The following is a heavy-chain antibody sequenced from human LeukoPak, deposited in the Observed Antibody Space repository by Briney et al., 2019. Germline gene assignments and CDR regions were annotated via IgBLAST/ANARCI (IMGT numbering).Heavy chain of an antibody. CDR3: ARDPGSYLDY. D-gene: IGHD1-26*01. V-gene: IGHV3-7*01. Sequence: GGSLRLSCAASGFTFRSYWMSWVRQAPGKGLEWVANIKQDGSEKNYVDSVKGRFTISRDNAKNSLYLQMNSLRAEDTAVYYCARDPGSYLDYWGQGTLVTVSS. CDR2: IKQDGSEK. J-gene: IGHJ4*02. CDR1: GFTFRSYW.